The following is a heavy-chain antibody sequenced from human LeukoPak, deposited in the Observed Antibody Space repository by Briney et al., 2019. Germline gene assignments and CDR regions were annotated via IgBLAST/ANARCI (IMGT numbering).Heavy chain of an antibody. D-gene: IGHD6-13*01. CDR2: MNPNSGNT. Sequence: GASVKVSCKASGYTFTSYDINWVQQATGQGLEWMGWMNPNSGNTGYAQKFQGRVTMTRNTSISTAYMELSSLRSEDTAVYYCASMTAAAGTRPFDYWGQGTLVTVSS. CDR3: ASMTAAAGTRPFDY. J-gene: IGHJ4*02. CDR1: GYTFTSYD. V-gene: IGHV1-8*01.